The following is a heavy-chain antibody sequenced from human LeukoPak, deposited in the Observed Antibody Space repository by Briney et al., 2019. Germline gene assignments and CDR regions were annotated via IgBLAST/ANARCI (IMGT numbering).Heavy chain of an antibody. CDR2: IKQDGSEK. V-gene: IGHV3-7*01. J-gene: IGHJ6*03. CDR3: ARDSSGWPDYMDV. Sequence: PGESLRLSCAASGFTFSSYWMSWVRQAPGKGLEWVPNIKQDGSEKYYVDSVKGRFTISRDNAKNSLYLQMNSLRAEDTAVYYCARDSSGWPDYMDVWGKGTTVTVSS. D-gene: IGHD6-19*01. CDR1: GFTFSSYW.